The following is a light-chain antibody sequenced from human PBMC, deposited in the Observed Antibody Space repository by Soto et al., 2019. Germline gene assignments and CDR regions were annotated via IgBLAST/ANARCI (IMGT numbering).Light chain of an antibody. Sequence: EIVLTQSPGTLSLSPGERATLSFRASQTVNNNYLAWYQQKPGQAPRLLLFDASTRATGIPDRFSGSGSGTDFTLTISRLEPEDFAVYYCQVYGMSPKTFGQGTKVDI. CDR3: QVYGMSPKT. CDR2: DAS. V-gene: IGKV3-20*01. J-gene: IGKJ1*01. CDR1: QTVNNNY.